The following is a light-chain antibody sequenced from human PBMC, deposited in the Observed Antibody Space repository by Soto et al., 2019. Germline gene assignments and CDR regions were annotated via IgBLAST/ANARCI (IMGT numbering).Light chain of an antibody. CDR1: QSLSGNY. V-gene: IGKV3-20*01. J-gene: IGKJ5*01. Sequence: EIVLTQSPGTLSLSPGERVTLSCRASQSLSGNYLAWYQQKPGQAPKLLIYGASNRATDIPDRFSGGGSGTDFTLTINSLEPEDSAVYYCQQYGHSPITFGQGTRLEIK. CDR3: QQYGHSPIT. CDR2: GAS.